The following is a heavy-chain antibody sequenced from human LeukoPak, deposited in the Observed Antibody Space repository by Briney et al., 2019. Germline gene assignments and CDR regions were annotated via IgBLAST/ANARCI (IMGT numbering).Heavy chain of an antibody. V-gene: IGHV1-8*01. CDR3: AREGGSYKHFDY. D-gene: IGHD3-10*01. CDR2: MNPNSGNT. J-gene: IGHJ4*02. Sequence: ASVTVSCTASGYTFTSYDINWVRQATGQGLEWMGWMNPNSGNTGYPQKFQGRVTMTRDTSISTAYMELSRLRSDDTAVYYCAREGGSYKHFDYWGQGSLITVSS. CDR1: GYTFTSYD.